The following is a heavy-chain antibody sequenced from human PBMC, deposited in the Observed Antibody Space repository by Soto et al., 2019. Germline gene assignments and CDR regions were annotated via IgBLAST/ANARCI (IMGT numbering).Heavy chain of an antibody. Sequence: ASVKVSCKASGYTFTGYYMHWVRQAPGQGLEWMGWINPNSGGTNYAQKFQGRVTMTRDTSISTAYMELSRLRSDDTAVYYCARVFTVTTFFWFDPWGQGTLVTVSS. CDR2: INPNSGGT. CDR3: ARVFTVTTFFWFDP. CDR1: GYTFTGYY. J-gene: IGHJ5*02. D-gene: IGHD1-1*01. V-gene: IGHV1-2*02.